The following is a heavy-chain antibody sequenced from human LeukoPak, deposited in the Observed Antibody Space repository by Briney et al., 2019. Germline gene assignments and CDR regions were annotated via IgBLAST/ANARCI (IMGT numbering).Heavy chain of an antibody. Sequence: PSETLSLTCTVSGGSISSYYWSWLRQPPGKGLEWIGYIYYSGSTNYNPSLKSRVTISVDTSKNQFSLKLSSVTAADTAVYYCAREVGTGYFDYWGQGTLVTVSS. CDR2: IYYSGST. V-gene: IGHV4-59*01. CDR3: AREVGTGYFDY. J-gene: IGHJ4*02. CDR1: GGSISSYY. D-gene: IGHD1-1*01.